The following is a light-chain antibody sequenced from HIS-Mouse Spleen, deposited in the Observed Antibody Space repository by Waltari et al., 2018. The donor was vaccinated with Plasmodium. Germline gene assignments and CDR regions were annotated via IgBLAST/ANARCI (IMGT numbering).Light chain of an antibody. CDR2: DAS. CDR1: QSVSSY. CDR3: QQRSNWPLT. V-gene: IGKV3-11*01. J-gene: IGKJ4*01. Sequence: EIVLTQSPATLSLSPGERATLSCRASQSVSSYLAWYQQKPGQAPRLLNYDASNRANGIPARFSGSGSGTDCTLTISSLEPEDFAVYYCQQRSNWPLTFGGGTKVEIK.